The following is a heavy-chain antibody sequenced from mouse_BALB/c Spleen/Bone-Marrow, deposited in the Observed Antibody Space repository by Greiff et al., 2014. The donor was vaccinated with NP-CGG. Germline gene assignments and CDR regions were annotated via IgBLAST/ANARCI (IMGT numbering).Heavy chain of an antibody. V-gene: IGHV14-4*02. J-gene: IGHJ3*01. CDR2: IDPESGDT. D-gene: IGHD3-1*01. Sequence: VQLQQSGAELVRSGASVRLSGTTSDFNIKDYYIHWVKQRPVQGLEWIGWIDPESGDTEYAPKFQGKATMSADTSSNTAYLQLSSLTSEDTAVYYRNAGATTRAWFSYWGQGTLVTVSA. CDR1: DFNIKDYY. CDR3: NAGATTRAWFSY.